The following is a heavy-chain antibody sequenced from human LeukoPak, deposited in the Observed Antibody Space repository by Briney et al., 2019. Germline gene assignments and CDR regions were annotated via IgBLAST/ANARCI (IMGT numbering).Heavy chain of an antibody. CDR3: ARAPDIVVVDRGGSFDY. V-gene: IGHV4-59*12. Sequence: PSETLSLTCTVSGDSISSYYWSWIRQPPGKGLEWIGYIYYSGNTNYNPSLKSRVTISVDTSKNQFSLKLSSVTAADTAVYYCARAPDIVVVDRGGSFDYWGQGTLVTVSS. D-gene: IGHD2-15*01. CDR1: GDSISSYY. J-gene: IGHJ4*02. CDR2: IYYSGNT.